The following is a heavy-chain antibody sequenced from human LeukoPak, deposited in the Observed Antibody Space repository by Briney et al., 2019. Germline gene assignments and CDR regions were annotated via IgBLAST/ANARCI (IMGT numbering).Heavy chain of an antibody. Sequence: GASVKVSCKASGYTFTGYYMHWVRQAPGQGLEWVGWINPNSGGTNYAQKFQGRVTMTRDMSISTVYMELSRLRSDDTAVYYCARDLIVVVNPKPEYFQHWGQGTLVTVSS. CDR3: ARDLIVVVNPKPEYFQH. D-gene: IGHD3-22*01. CDR1: GYTFTGYY. J-gene: IGHJ1*01. V-gene: IGHV1-2*02. CDR2: INPNSGGT.